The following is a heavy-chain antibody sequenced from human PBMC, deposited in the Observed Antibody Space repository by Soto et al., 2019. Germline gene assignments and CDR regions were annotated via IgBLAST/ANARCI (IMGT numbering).Heavy chain of an antibody. CDR3: ARVGHNYSYFAFDY. V-gene: IGHV4-4*02. CDR1: GRPHRHSTR. D-gene: IGHD3-10*01. CDR2: INHSRST. J-gene: IGHJ4*02. Sequence: SENLSLNCAFLGRPHRHSTRWSRVRQPPGKGLEWIGNINHSRSTNYNPSLKSRVTISIDKSNNQFSLKLSSVTAANTAVYYWARVGHNYSYFAFDYWGQGTLVTVSS.